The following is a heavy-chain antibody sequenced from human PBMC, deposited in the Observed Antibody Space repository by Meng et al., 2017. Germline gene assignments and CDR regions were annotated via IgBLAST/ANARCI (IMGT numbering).Heavy chain of an antibody. CDR3: ARTRGDYYFDY. CDR1: GGSISSYY. V-gene: IGHV4-59*01. D-gene: IGHD3-16*01. Sequence: QVKLQAPGPGRVKPSETLSRTCTVSGGSISSYYWSWIRQPPGKGLEWIGYIDYGGSTSYNPSLRSRVTISVDTSNNQFSLKLSSVTAADTAVFYCARTRGDYYFDYWGQGTLVTVSS. CDR2: IDYGGST. J-gene: IGHJ4*02.